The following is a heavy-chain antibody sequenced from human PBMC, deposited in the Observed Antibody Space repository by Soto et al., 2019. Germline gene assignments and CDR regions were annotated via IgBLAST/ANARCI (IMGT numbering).Heavy chain of an antibody. V-gene: IGHV4-59*08. CDR3: ARRYGGNLDY. J-gene: IGHJ4*02. D-gene: IGHD4-17*01. Sequence: SETLSLTCTVSGGSISSYYWSWFRQPPGKGLEWIGYIYYSGSTNYNPSLKSRVTISVDTSKDQFSLKLSSVTAADTAVYYCARRYGGNLDYWGQGTLVTVSS. CDR1: GGSISSYY. CDR2: IYYSGST.